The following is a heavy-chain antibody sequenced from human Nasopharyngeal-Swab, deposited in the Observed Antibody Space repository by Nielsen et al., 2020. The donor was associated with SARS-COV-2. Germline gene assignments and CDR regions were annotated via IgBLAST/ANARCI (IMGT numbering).Heavy chain of an antibody. V-gene: IGHV1-24*01. J-gene: IGHJ4*02. CDR1: GYTLTELS. Sequence: SVTVSCQVSGYTLTELSMHWVRQAPGKGLEWMGGFDPEDGETIYAQKFQGRVTMTEDTSTDTAYMELSSLRSEDTAVYYCATDRGMITFGGVMDWGQGTLVTVSS. CDR3: ATDRGMITFGGVMD. D-gene: IGHD3-16*01. CDR2: FDPEDGET.